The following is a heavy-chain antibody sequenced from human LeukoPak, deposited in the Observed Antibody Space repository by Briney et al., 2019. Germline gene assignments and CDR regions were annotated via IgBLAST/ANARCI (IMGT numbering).Heavy chain of an antibody. Sequence: VVSVKVSCKASGYTFTSYDINWVRQATGQGLEWMGWMNPNSGNTGYAQKFQGRVTMTRNTSISTAYMELSSLRSEDTAVYYCARGGWYYYGMDVWGQGTTVTVSS. CDR2: MNPNSGNT. V-gene: IGHV1-8*01. CDR3: ARGGWYYYGMDV. J-gene: IGHJ6*02. CDR1: GYTFTSYD.